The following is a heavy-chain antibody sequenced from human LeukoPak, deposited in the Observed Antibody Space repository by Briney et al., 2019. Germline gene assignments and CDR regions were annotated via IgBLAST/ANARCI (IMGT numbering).Heavy chain of an antibody. D-gene: IGHD3-9*01. J-gene: IGHJ4*02. CDR3: ARLRYYDILTGYEGYFDY. Sequence: GESLKISCKGSGYSFTSYWIGWVRQMPGKGLEWMGIIYPGDSDTRYSPSFQGQVTISVDKSISTAYLQWSSLKASDTAMYYCARLRYYDILTGYEGYFDYWGQGTLVTVSS. CDR1: GYSFTSYW. CDR2: IYPGDSDT. V-gene: IGHV5-51*01.